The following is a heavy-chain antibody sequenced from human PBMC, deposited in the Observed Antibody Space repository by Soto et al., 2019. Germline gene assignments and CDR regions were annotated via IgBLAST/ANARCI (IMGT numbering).Heavy chain of an antibody. V-gene: IGHV4-30-4*01. CDR2: IYYSGRT. D-gene: IGHD6-6*01. J-gene: IGHJ4*02. Sequence: QVQLQESGPGLVKPSQTLPLTCTVSGGSINSDAYYWSWIRQPPGKGLEWIGHIYYSGRTYYNPSLESRLTISLDTSKNQFSLRLRSVNASDTAVYYCARDRSNSPDYFDYWGQGTLVPSPQ. CDR3: ARDRSNSPDYFDY. CDR1: GGSINSDAYY.